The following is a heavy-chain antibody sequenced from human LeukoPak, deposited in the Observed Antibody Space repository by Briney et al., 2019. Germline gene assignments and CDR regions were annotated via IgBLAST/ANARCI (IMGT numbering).Heavy chain of an antibody. D-gene: IGHD5-18*01. CDR2: IYPGDSDT. CDR1: GYSFTSYW. CDR3: ARPHSYQDRSDYYFDY. Sequence: GESLKTSCKGSGYSFTSYWIGWVRQMPGKGLEWMGIIYPGDSDTRYSPSFQGQVTISADKSISTAYLQWSSLKASDTAMYYCARPHSYQDRSDYYFDYWGQGTLVTVSS. V-gene: IGHV5-51*01. J-gene: IGHJ4*02.